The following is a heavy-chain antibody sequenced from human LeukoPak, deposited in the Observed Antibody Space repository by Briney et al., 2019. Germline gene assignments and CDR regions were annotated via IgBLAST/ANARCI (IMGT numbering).Heavy chain of an antibody. CDR1: GFSLSTSGVG. CDR2: IYWDDDK. Sequence: SGPTLVKPTQTLTLTCTFSGFSLSTSGVGVGWIRQPPGKALEWLALIYWDDDKRYSPSLKSRLTITKDTSKNQVVLTMTNMDPVDTATYYCAHRRGAAHYYCYYGMDVWGKGTTVTVSS. V-gene: IGHV2-5*02. D-gene: IGHD1-26*01. CDR3: AHRRGAAHYYCYYGMDV. J-gene: IGHJ6*04.